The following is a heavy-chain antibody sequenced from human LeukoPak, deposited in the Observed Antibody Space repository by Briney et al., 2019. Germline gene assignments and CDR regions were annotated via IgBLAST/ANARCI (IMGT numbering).Heavy chain of an antibody. CDR2: ISSSSSYI. Sequence: PGGSLRLSCAASGFTFSSYSMNWVRQAPGKGLEWVPSISSSSSYIYYADSVKGRFTISRDNAKNSLYLQMNSLRAEDTAVYYCARDLHSSSYDYVWGRPPYYFDYWGQGTLVTVSS. D-gene: IGHD3-16*01. J-gene: IGHJ4*02. CDR1: GFTFSSYS. V-gene: IGHV3-21*01. CDR3: ARDLHSSSYDYVWGRPPYYFDY.